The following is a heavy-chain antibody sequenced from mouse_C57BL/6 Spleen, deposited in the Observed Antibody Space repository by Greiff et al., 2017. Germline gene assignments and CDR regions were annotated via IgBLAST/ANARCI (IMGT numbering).Heavy chain of an antibody. Sequence: QVQLQQSGPELVKPGASVKISCKASGYAFSSSWMNWVKQRPGKGLEWIGRIYPGDGDTNYNVKFKGKATLTADKSSSTAYMQLSSLTSEDSAVYFCARSTVYQYFDVWGTGTTVTVSS. J-gene: IGHJ1*03. CDR2: IYPGDGDT. CDR1: GYAFSSSW. CDR3: ARSTVYQYFDV. V-gene: IGHV1-82*01. D-gene: IGHD1-1*01.